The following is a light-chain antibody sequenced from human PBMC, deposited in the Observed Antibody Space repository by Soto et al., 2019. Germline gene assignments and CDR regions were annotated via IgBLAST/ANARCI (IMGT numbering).Light chain of an antibody. V-gene: IGKV3D-15*01. Sequence: TQSPATLSLSPGERATLSCRASQSIHTSLAWYQQKSGKPPRLVIYDSTLRANGVPDRFGGSGSGTDFTLTISSLQSEDFAVYFCQQYHTWPAFGRGTRVEIK. CDR2: DST. CDR1: QSIHTS. CDR3: QQYHTWPA. J-gene: IGKJ4*02.